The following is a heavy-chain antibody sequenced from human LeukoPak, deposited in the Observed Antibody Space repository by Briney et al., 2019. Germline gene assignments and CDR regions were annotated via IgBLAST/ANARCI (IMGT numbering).Heavy chain of an antibody. CDR1: GFTFRSYS. V-gene: IGHV3-21*01. J-gene: IGHJ3*02. D-gene: IGHD3-9*01. Sequence: IPGGSLRPSCAASGFTFRSYSMNWVRQAPGKGLEWVSSISSSGTYVYYADSEKGRFTISRDNAKNSLSLQMNSLRADDAAVYYCARASSKQLAGYLPDGFDIWGQGTMVTVSS. CDR3: ARASSKQLAGYLPDGFDI. CDR2: ISSSGTYV.